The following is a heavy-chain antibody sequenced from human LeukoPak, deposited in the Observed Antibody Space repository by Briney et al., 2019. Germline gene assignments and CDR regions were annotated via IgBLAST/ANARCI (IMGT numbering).Heavy chain of an antibody. CDR3: ARDPLAVAGISPNWFDP. D-gene: IGHD6-19*01. Sequence: PSETLSLTCTASGGSISSYYWSWIRQPAGKGLEWIGRIYTSGSTNYNPSLKSRVTMSVDTSKSQFSLKLSSVTAADTAVYYCARDPLAVAGISPNWFDPWGQGTLVTVSS. CDR2: IYTSGST. CDR1: GGSISSYY. V-gene: IGHV4-4*07. J-gene: IGHJ5*02.